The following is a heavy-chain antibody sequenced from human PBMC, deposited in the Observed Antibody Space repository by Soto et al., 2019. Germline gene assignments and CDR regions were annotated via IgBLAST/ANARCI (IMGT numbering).Heavy chain of an antibody. CDR3: AKTHYGTFDAFDI. V-gene: IGHV3-23*01. J-gene: IGHJ3*02. CDR1: GFTFSSYA. CDR2: ISGSGGST. Sequence: HPGGSLRLSCAASGFTFSSYAMSWVRQAPGKGLEWVSAISGSGGSTYYADSVKGRFTISRDNSKNTLYLQMNSLRAEDTAVYYCAKTHYGTFDAFDIWGQGTMVTVSS. D-gene: IGHD4-17*01.